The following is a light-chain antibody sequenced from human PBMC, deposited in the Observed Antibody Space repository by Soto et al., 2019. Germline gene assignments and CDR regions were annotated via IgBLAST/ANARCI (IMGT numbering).Light chain of an antibody. CDR2: ATS. CDR1: QDISNY. CDR3: QQCDSAPPFA. V-gene: IGKV1-27*01. Sequence: DIQMTQSPASLSASIGDRVTITCRASQDISNYLAWYKQKPGNPPKLLIYATSILQSGVPSRFSGSGYGTHFILTISFLQPEDVATYYCQQCDSAPPFAFGPGTNVDIQ. J-gene: IGKJ3*01.